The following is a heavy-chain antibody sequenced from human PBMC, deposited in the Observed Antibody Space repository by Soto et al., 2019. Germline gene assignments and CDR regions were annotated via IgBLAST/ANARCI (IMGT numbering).Heavy chain of an antibody. CDR3: VRALRHTAMVYPWFDP. CDR1: GASVSTGAYY. D-gene: IGHD5-18*01. Sequence: SETLSLTCTVSGASVSTGAYYWGWVRQRPGRGLEWIGYVYESGYTYYNMSLKSRLTISPDRSNNQFSLGLTSVTAADTAVYYCVRALRHTAMVYPWFDPWGQGTLVTVSS. CDR2: VYESGYT. J-gene: IGHJ5*02. V-gene: IGHV4-31*03.